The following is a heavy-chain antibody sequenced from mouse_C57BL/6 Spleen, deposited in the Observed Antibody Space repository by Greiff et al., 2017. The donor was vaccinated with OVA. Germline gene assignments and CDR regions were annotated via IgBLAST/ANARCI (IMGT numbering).Heavy chain of an antibody. V-gene: IGHV1-42*01. CDR1: GYSFTGYY. CDR2: INPSTGGT. Sequence: VQLKESGPELVKPGASVKISCKASGYSFTGYYMNWVKQSPEKSLEWIGEINPSTGGTTYNQKFKAKATLTVDKSSSTAYMQLKSLTSEDSAVYYGARWDYYGSSKDYWGQGTTLTVSA. J-gene: IGHJ2*01. CDR3: ARWDYYGSSKDY. D-gene: IGHD1-1*01.